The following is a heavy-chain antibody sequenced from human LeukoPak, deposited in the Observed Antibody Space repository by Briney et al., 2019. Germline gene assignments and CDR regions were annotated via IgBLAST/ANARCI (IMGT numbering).Heavy chain of an antibody. Sequence: PGGPLRLSCAAPGFTFSNFWLHWARHAPGKRLEWVSRITSDGSNINYADSVQGRFTTSRDNAKNTLYLQMNSLRAEDTAVYYCARGGHSSFDYWGQGALVTVSS. D-gene: IGHD3-16*01. J-gene: IGHJ4*02. V-gene: IGHV3-74*01. CDR3: ARGGHSSFDY. CDR1: GFTFSNFW. CDR2: ITSDGSNI.